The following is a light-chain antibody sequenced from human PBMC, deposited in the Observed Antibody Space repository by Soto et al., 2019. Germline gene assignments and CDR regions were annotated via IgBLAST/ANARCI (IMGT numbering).Light chain of an antibody. Sequence: IQMTQSPSTLSASVGERVTITCRASQNIDAWLAWYQQKPGKAPKLLIYKASTLKSGVPSRFSGSGSGTEFTLTISSLQPDDFATYYCQHYNSYSEAFGQGTKVDIK. J-gene: IGKJ1*01. V-gene: IGKV1-5*03. CDR1: QNIDAW. CDR2: KAS. CDR3: QHYNSYSEA.